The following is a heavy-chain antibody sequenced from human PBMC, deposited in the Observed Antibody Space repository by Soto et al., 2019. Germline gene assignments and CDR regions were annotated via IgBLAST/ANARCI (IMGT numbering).Heavy chain of an antibody. CDR1: GYTFTSYG. Sequence: ASVKVSCKASGYTFTSYGISWVRQAPGQGLEWMGWISAYNGNTNYAQRLQGRVTMTTDTSTSTAYMELRSLRSDDTAVYYCARDFRITMIVVVTPPGYWGQGTLVTVSS. CDR2: ISAYNGNT. J-gene: IGHJ4*02. D-gene: IGHD3-22*01. CDR3: ARDFRITMIVVVTPPGY. V-gene: IGHV1-18*04.